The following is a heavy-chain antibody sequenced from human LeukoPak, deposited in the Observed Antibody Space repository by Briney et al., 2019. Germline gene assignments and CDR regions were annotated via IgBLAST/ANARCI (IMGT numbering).Heavy chain of an antibody. CDR2: IASDGSST. CDR1: GFTFSSYW. V-gene: IGHV3-74*01. CDR3: AKDAYYYDSSGYFNAYDY. J-gene: IGHJ4*02. D-gene: IGHD3-22*01. Sequence: GGSLRLSCAASGFTFSSYWMNWVRQAPGKGLVWVSRIASDGSSTTYADSVKGRFSISRDNAKNTLYLQMNSLRAEDTALYYCAKDAYYYDSSGYFNAYDYWGQGTLVTVSS.